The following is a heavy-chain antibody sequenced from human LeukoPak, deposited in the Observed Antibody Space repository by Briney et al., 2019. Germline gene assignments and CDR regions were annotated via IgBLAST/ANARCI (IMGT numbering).Heavy chain of an antibody. V-gene: IGHV3-7*03. Sequence: GGSLRLSCAASGFNFGSHWMTWVRQAPGKGLEWVANIKQDGSEKYYVGSVKGRFTISRDNAKNSLYLQMNSLRAEDTAVYYCATPLDYYDWSDSHQGGDWGQGTLVTVSS. J-gene: IGHJ4*02. CDR3: ATPLDYYDWSDSHQGGD. D-gene: IGHD3-22*01. CDR1: GFNFGSHW. CDR2: IKQDGSEK.